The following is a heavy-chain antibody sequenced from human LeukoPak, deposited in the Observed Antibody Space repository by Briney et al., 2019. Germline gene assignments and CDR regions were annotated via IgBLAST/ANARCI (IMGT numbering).Heavy chain of an antibody. D-gene: IGHD3-10*01. CDR1: GFTFSSYA. Sequence: GGSLRLSCAASGFTFSSYAMSWVRQAPGKGLEWVSAISGSGGSTYYADSVKGRFTISRDNAKNSLYLQMNSLRAEDTAVYYCATLQLGEYYYGSGSSNDYWGQGTLVTVSS. V-gene: IGHV3-23*01. J-gene: IGHJ4*02. CDR3: ATLQLGEYYYGSGSSNDY. CDR2: ISGSGGST.